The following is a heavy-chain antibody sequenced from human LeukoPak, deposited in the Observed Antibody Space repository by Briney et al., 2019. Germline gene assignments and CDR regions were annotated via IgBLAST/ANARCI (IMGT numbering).Heavy chain of an antibody. CDR1: GYTFTGYY. V-gene: IGHV1-2*02. J-gene: IGHJ5*02. Sequence: GASVKVSCKASGYTFTGYYRHWVRQAPGQGLEWMGWINPNSGGTNYAQKFQGRVTMTRDTSISTAYMELSRLRSDDTAVYYCARDIVMVTYWLDPWGQGTLVTDTS. CDR3: ARDIVMVTYWLDP. CDR2: INPNSGGT. D-gene: IGHD5-18*01.